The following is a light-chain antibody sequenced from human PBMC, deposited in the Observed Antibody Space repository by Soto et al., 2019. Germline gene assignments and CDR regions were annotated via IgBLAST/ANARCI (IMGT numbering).Light chain of an antibody. CDR1: QSVSSNY. J-gene: IGKJ1*01. CDR2: GAS. CDR3: QQYGSSPWT. Sequence: EIVLTQSPGTLSLSPGERATLSCRASQSVSSNYLAWYQQKPGQAPRLLIYGASSRATGIPDRFSGSGSGTDLTLTISRLEPEDFAVYYWQQYGSSPWTFGQGTKVEIK. V-gene: IGKV3-20*01.